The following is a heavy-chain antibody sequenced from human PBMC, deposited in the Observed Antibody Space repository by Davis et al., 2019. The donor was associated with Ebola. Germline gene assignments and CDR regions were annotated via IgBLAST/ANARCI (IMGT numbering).Heavy chain of an antibody. V-gene: IGHV3-73*01. Sequence: GGSLRLSCAASGFTFSGSSMQWVRQGPGKGLEWVGRIRTTAYNYATVYSASVKGRFTISRDDSKSTTYLQMNSLRIEDTAVYYCTTRGFDSWGQGTLVAVSS. CDR2: IRTTAYNYAT. J-gene: IGHJ4*02. CDR1: GFTFSGSS. CDR3: TTRGFDS. D-gene: IGHD3-10*01.